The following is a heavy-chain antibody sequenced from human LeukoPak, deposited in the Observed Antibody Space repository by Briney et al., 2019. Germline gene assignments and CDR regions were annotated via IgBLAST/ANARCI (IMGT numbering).Heavy chain of an antibody. Sequence: ASVKVSCKASGYTFTSYGINWVRQAPGQGLEWMGWISAYNGDTNYAQKLQGRVTMTTDTSTSTAYMELRSLRSDGTAVYYCARGLWFGELEGFDYWGQGTLVTVSS. CDR1: GYTFTSYG. D-gene: IGHD3-10*01. CDR3: ARGLWFGELEGFDY. V-gene: IGHV1-18*01. J-gene: IGHJ4*02. CDR2: ISAYNGDT.